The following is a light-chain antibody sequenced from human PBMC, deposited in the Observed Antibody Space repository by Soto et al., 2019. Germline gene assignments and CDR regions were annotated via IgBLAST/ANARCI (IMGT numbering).Light chain of an antibody. CDR1: SSDVGSYDY. Sequence: QSALTQPASVSGSPGQWITISCTGTSSDVGSYDYVSWYQHQPGKAPKLMIYEVSNRPSGVSHRFSGSKSGSTAYLTISGLQAEDEADYYCSSYSYTGTSYVFGPGTKLTVL. V-gene: IGLV2-14*01. CDR2: EVS. CDR3: SSYSYTGTSYV. J-gene: IGLJ1*01.